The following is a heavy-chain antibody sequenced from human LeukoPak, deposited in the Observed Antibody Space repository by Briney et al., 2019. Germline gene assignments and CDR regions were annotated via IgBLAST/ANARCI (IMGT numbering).Heavy chain of an antibody. D-gene: IGHD3-10*01. CDR2: IKQDGSEK. Sequence: GGSLRLSCAASGFTFSSYWMSWVRQAPGKGLEWVANIKQDGSEKYYVDSVKGRFTISRDNAKNSLYLQMNSLRAEDTAVYYCARGLNYYGSGSYYPFDYWGQGTLVTVSS. CDR1: GFTFSSYW. V-gene: IGHV3-7*01. J-gene: IGHJ4*02. CDR3: ARGLNYYGSGSYYPFDY.